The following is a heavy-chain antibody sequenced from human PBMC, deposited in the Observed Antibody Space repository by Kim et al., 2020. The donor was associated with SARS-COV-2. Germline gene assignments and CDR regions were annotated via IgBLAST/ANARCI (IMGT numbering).Heavy chain of an antibody. D-gene: IGHD3-16*02. J-gene: IGHJ6*02. CDR3: ARVGYDYVWGSYRDYYYYYGMDV. V-gene: IGHV3-11*05. CDR1: GFTFSAYY. CDR2: ISISSYT. Sequence: GGSLRLSCAASGFTFSAYYMTWIRQAPGKGLEWVSYISISSYTNYADSVKGRFTISRDNAKNSLYLQMNSLRAEDTAVYYCARVGYDYVWGSYRDYYYYYGMDVWGPGTTVTVSS.